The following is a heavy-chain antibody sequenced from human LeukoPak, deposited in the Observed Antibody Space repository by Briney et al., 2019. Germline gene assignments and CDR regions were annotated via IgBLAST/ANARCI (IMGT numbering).Heavy chain of an antibody. Sequence: RSLRLSCAASGFTFSSYGMHWVRQAPGKGLEWVAVISYDGSNKYYADSVKGRFTISRDNSKNTLYLLMNSLRAEDTAVYYCAKDHGGIAIWGQGTMVTVSS. CDR2: ISYDGSNK. J-gene: IGHJ3*02. V-gene: IGHV3-30*18. CDR1: GFTFSSYG. CDR3: AKDHGGIAI. D-gene: IGHD6-13*01.